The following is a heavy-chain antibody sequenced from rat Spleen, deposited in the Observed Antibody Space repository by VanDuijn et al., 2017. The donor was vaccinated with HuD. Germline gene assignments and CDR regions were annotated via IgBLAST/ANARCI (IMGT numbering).Heavy chain of an antibody. J-gene: IGHJ1*01. V-gene: IGHV2S63*01. CDR2: MWSGGST. Sequence: EVQLKESGPGLVQPSQTLSLTCTVSGFSLTDYSVHWVRQPPGKGLEWMGVMWSGGSTAYNSALKSRLSISRDTSKSQVFLKMNSLQTEDTAIYYCTRDSAGYGGPPVDFWGPGTMVTVSS. CDR3: TRDSAGYGGPPVDF. CDR1: GFSLTDYS. D-gene: IGHD1-11*01.